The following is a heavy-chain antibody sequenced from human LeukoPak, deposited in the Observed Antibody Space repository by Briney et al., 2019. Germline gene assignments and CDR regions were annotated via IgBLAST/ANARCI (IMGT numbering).Heavy chain of an antibody. V-gene: IGHV1-2*02. J-gene: IGHJ5*02. CDR1: GYTFTGYY. D-gene: IGHD6-13*01. CDR3: ARPIAAAAGWFDP. Sequence: ASVKVSCKASGYTFTGYYMHWVRQAPGQGLEWIGWINPNSGGTNYAQKFQGRVTMTRDTSISTAYMELSRLRSDDTAVYYCARPIAAAAGWFDPWGQGTLVTVSS. CDR2: INPNSGGT.